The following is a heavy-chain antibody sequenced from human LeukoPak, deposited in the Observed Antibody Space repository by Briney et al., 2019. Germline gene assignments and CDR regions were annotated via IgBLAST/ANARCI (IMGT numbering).Heavy chain of an antibody. CDR3: AKDPVRGATVVTSSRTDRCR. D-gene: IGHD4-23*01. CDR2: ISGSGGCT. V-gene: IGHV3-23*01. Sequence: PGGSLRLSCAASGFTFSSHAMSWVRQAPGKGLEWVSAISGSGGCTYYADSVKGRFTISRDNSKNTLYLQMNSLRAEDTAVYYCAKDPVRGATVVTSSRTDRCRWGQGTLVTVSS. J-gene: IGHJ4*02. CDR1: GFTFSSHA.